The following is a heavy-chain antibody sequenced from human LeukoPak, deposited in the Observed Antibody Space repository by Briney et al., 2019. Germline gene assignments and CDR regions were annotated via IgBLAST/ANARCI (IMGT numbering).Heavy chain of an antibody. CDR2: ISCDGSNK. V-gene: IGHV3-30-3*01. CDR1: GFTFSSYA. J-gene: IGHJ6*02. D-gene: IGHD3-3*01. Sequence: GGSLRLSCAASGFTFSSYAMHWVRQAPGKGLEWVAVISCDGSNKYYADSVKGRFTISRDNSKNTLYLQMNSLRAEDTAVYYCARDLKEDFWSGYFYYYGMDVWGQGTTVTVSS. CDR3: ARDLKEDFWSGYFYYYGMDV.